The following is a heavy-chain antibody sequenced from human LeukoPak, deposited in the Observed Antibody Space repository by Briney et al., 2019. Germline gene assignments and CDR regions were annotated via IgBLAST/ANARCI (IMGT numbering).Heavy chain of an antibody. J-gene: IGHJ4*02. CDR1: GFTFSSYS. CDR3: ARDQEYCFDY. Sequence: PGGSLRLSCAASGFTFSSYSMNWVRQAPGKGLEWVSSISSSSSYIYYADSVKGRSAISRDNAKNSLYLQMNSLRAEDTAVYYCARDQEYCFDYWGQGPLVTVSS. CDR2: ISSSSSYI. V-gene: IGHV3-21*01.